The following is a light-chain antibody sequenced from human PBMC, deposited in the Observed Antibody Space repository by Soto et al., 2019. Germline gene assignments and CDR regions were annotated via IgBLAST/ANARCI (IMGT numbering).Light chain of an antibody. CDR1: QSIRNY. J-gene: IGKJ1*01. CDR3: QQTGSTPQT. Sequence: DIQMTQSPSSLSASVGDRVTISCRASQSIRNYVSWYQQKPGTAPKLLIRAASTLQSGVPSRFSGSGSGTDFTLTISSLQIEDFATYFCQQTGSTPQTFGQGPNVEI. CDR2: AAS. V-gene: IGKV1-39*01.